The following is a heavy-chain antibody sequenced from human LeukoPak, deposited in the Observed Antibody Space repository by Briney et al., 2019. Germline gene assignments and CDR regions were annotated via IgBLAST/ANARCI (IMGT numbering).Heavy chain of an antibody. Sequence: PGGSLRLSCAASGFTFSSYSMNWVRQAPGKGLEWVSYISSSSSTIYYADSVKGRFTISRDNAKNSLYLQMNSLRGEDTAVYYCARLESVVATTVDYWGQGALVTVSS. CDR2: ISSSSSTI. CDR1: GFTFSSYS. CDR3: ARLESVVATTVDY. D-gene: IGHD5-12*01. J-gene: IGHJ4*02. V-gene: IGHV3-48*01.